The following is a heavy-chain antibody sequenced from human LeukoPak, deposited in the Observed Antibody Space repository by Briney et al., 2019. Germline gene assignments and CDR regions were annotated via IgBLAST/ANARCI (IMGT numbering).Heavy chain of an antibody. V-gene: IGHV3-53*01. J-gene: IGHJ4*02. D-gene: IGHD1-26*01. CDR3: ARGPTAQIASGNYFDPFDY. CDR1: GFTFSSYS. CDR2: LYSGGNT. Sequence: GGSLRLSCAASGFTFSSYSMNWVRQAPGKGLEWVSFLYSGGNTFYADSVKGRFTISRDNSKNTLYLQMNSLRAEDTAVYYCARGPTAQIASGNYFDPFDYWGQGTLVTVSS.